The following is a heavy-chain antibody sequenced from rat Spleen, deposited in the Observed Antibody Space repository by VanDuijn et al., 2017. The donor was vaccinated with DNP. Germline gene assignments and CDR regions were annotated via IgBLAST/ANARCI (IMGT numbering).Heavy chain of an antibody. CDR3: AKGPNEGGWSDYFDY. Sequence: EVKLVASGGGLVQPGSSLKLSCAASGFNFNDYWMGWVRQAPGKGLEWIGQINKDSSTINYNPSLKEKITISRDNAQNTLYLQMSKLGSEDTAIYYCAKGPNEGGWSDYFDYWGQGVMVTVSS. V-gene: IGHV4-2*01. CDR1: GFNFNDYW. D-gene: IGHD1-11*01. CDR2: INKDSSTI. J-gene: IGHJ2*01.